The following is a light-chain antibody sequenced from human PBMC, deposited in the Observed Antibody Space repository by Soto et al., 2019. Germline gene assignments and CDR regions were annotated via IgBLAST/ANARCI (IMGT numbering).Light chain of an antibody. Sequence: EIVLAQAPVTLSLSPGERGTLSCRASQSVSSFLAWYQQKPGQPPRLLIYDVSHRAAGIPARFSGSGSGTDFTLTISSLEPEDFAVYHCLQRTDWPPVYTFGQGTNLEIK. J-gene: IGKJ2*01. V-gene: IGKV3-11*01. CDR2: DVS. CDR3: LQRTDWPPVYT. CDR1: QSVSSF.